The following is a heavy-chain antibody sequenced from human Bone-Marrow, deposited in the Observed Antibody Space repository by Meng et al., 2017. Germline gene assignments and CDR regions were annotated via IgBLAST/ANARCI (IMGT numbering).Heavy chain of an antibody. CDR2: INPNSGGT. J-gene: IGHJ4*02. CDR3: ARVKRETYYYDSIPPDY. V-gene: IGHV1-2*02. Sequence: ASVKVSCKASGYTFTSYDINWVRQATGQGLEWMGWINPNSGGTNYAQKFQGRVTMTRDTSISTAYMELSRLRSDDTAVYYCARVKRETYYYDSIPPDYWGQGTLVTVSS. CDR1: GYTFTSYD. D-gene: IGHD3-22*01.